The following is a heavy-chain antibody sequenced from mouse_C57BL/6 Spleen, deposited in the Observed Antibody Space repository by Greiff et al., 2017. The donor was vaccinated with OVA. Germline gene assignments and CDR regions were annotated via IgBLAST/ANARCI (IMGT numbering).Heavy chain of an antibody. CDR3: AYLYGYEGVDF. Sequence: QVHVKQPGTDLVKPGASVKLSCKASGYTFTSYWMHWVKQRPGQGLEWIGNINPSNGGTNYNEKFKSKATLTVDKSTSTAYMQLSCLTSADSAVDYCAYLYGYEGVDFWGKGTTLTVSS. J-gene: IGHJ2*01. CDR1: GYTFTSYW. V-gene: IGHV1-53*01. D-gene: IGHD2-2*01. CDR2: INPSNGGT.